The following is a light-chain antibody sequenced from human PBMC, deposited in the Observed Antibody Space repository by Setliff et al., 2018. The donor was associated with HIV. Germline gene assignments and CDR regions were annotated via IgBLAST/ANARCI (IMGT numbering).Light chain of an antibody. V-gene: IGLV2-14*01. CDR3: SSYTSSNTLV. J-gene: IGLJ1*01. CDR2: EVS. Sequence: ALTQPASVSGSPGQSITISCTGTSSDVGGYNSVSWYQQHPGKAPKLMIYEVSNRPSGVSNRFSGSKSGNTASLTISGLQAEDEADYYCSSYTSSNTLVFRTGTKVTVL. CDR1: SSDVGGYNS.